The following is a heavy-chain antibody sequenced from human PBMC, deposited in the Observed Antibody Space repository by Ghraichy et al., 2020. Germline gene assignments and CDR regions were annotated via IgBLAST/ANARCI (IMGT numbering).Heavy chain of an antibody. D-gene: IGHD3-10*01. CDR3: ASPCGSGSYYPRSDYYYYMDV. Sequence: GGSLRLSCAASGFTFSSYAMHWVRQAPGKGLEWVAVISYDGSNKYYADSVKGRFTISRDNSKNTLYLQMNSLRAEDTAVYYCASPCGSGSYYPRSDYYYYMDVWGKGTTVTVSS. J-gene: IGHJ6*03. CDR2: ISYDGSNK. CDR1: GFTFSSYA. V-gene: IGHV3-30-3*01.